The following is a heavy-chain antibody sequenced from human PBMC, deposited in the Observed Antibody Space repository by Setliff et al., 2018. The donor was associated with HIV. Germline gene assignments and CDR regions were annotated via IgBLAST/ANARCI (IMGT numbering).Heavy chain of an antibody. CDR3: ARKSYYDTSGLDY. D-gene: IGHD3-22*01. J-gene: IGHJ4*02. V-gene: IGHV1-2*06. CDR1: GYTFIDYF. CDR2: LHPITGDT. Sequence: ASVKVSCKASGYTFIDYFMHWVRQAPGRGLEWMGRLHPITGDTKYAQRFQGRVSMTRDTSNSTAYMELTNLQSDDTAVCYCARKSYYDTSGLDYWGQGTLVTVSS.